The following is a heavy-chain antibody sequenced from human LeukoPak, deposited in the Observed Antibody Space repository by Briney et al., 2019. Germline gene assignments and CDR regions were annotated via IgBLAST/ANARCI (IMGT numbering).Heavy chain of an antibody. CDR2: IYIGGGT. J-gene: IGHJ4*02. Sequence: GGSLRLSCAASGFTVSSNFMNWVRQAPGKGLEWVSTIYIGGGTYYTNSVKGRFAISRDISENTVYLQMSSLRAEDTAIYYCATGKDGYKLGNYWGQGTLVTVSS. V-gene: IGHV3-66*02. CDR3: ATGKDGYKLGNY. D-gene: IGHD5-24*01. CDR1: GFTVSSNF.